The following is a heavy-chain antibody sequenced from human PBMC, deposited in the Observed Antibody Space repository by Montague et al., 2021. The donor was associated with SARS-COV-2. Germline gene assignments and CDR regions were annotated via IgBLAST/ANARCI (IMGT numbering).Heavy chain of an antibody. V-gene: IGHV3-33*06. Sequence: SLRLSCAASGFTFSSYGMHWVRQAPGKGLEWVVVIWYDGSNKYYADSVKGRFTISRDNSKNTPYLQMNSLRAEDTAVYYCAKDFGSSLTEQSDYWGQGTLVTVSS. D-gene: IGHD2-2*01. J-gene: IGHJ4*02. CDR1: GFTFSSYG. CDR2: IWYDGSNK. CDR3: AKDFGSSLTEQSDY.